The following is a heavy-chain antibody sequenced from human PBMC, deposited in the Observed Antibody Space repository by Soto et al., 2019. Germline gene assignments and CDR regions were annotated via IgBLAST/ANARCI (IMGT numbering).Heavy chain of an antibody. D-gene: IGHD3-10*01. CDR3: ARTRITMVRGVIIGWFDP. CDR2: IYYSGST. V-gene: IGHV4-31*03. CDR1: GGPISSGGYY. J-gene: IGHJ5*02. Sequence: KFSETLSLTCTVSGGPISSGGYYWSWIRQHPGKGLEWIGYIYYSGSTYYNPSLKSRVTISVDTSKNQFSLKLSSVTAADTAVYYCARTRITMVRGVIIGWFDPWGQGTLVTVSS.